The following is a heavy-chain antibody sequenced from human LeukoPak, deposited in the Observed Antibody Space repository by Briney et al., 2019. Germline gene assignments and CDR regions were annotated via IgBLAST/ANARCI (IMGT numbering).Heavy chain of an antibody. CDR1: GFTFSIYG. V-gene: IGHV3-30*02. D-gene: IGHD3-16*01. J-gene: IGHJ4*02. CDR2: LRFDESDK. Sequence: GGSLRLSCAASGFTFSIYGTHWVRQAPGKGLEWVALLRFDESDKFYGDSVKGRFTISRDISKNTLFLQMNGLRVEDTAVYYCVKDNPVCHSWGQGTLVTVSS. CDR3: VKDNPVCHS.